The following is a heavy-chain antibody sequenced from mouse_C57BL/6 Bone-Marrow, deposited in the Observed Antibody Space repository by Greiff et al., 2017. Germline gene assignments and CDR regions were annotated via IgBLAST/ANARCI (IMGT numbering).Heavy chain of an antibody. Sequence: DVKLVESGGGLVKPGGSLKLSCAASGFTFSDYGMHWVRQAPEKGLEWVAYISSGSSTIYYADIVKGRFTISRDNAKNTLFLQMTSLRSEDTAMYYCARWDYFDYWGQGTTLTVSS. J-gene: IGHJ2*01. CDR2: ISSGSSTI. CDR1: GFTFSDYG. V-gene: IGHV5-17*01. CDR3: ARWDYFDY.